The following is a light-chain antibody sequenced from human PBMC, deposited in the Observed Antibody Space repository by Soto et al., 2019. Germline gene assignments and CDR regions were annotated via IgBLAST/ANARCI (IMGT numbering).Light chain of an antibody. J-gene: IGLJ1*01. V-gene: IGLV2-14*01. Sequence: QSALTQPASVSGSSGQSITISCSGTDSDIGSYNYVSWYQQHPGKAPKIIIYVVTNRPSGVSNRFSGSKSGNTASLTISGLQAEDEADYYCSSYTASSTYVFGTGTKVTVL. CDR3: SSYTASSTYV. CDR1: DSDIGSYNY. CDR2: VVT.